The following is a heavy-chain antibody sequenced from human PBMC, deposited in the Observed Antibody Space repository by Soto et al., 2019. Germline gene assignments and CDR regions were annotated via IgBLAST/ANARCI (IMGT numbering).Heavy chain of an antibody. J-gene: IGHJ6*02. D-gene: IGHD1-1*01. CDR2: IIPIFGTA. Sequence: GASVKVSCKASGGTFSSYAISWVRQAPGQGLEWMGGIIPIFGTASYAQKFQGRVTITADESTSTAYMELSSLRSEDTAVYYCARVDWNYFYGMDVWGQGTTVTVSS. CDR3: ARVDWNYFYGMDV. V-gene: IGHV1-69*13. CDR1: GGTFSSYA.